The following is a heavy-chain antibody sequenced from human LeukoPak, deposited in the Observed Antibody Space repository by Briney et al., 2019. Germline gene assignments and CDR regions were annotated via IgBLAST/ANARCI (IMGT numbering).Heavy chain of an antibody. CDR1: GSTFDDYA. CDR3: ANMQLAASY. D-gene: IGHD6-6*01. Sequence: SGRSLRLSCAAPGSTFDDYAMHWVRQAPGKGLEWVSGISWNSGSIGYADSVKGRFTVSRDNAKNSLYLQMNSLRAEDTALYYCANMQLAASYWGQGTLVTVSS. J-gene: IGHJ4*02. V-gene: IGHV3-9*01. CDR2: ISWNSGSI.